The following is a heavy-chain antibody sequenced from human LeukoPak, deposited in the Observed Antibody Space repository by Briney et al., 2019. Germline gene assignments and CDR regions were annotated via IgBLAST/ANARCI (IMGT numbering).Heavy chain of an antibody. D-gene: IGHD2/OR15-2a*01. V-gene: IGHV1-69*05. CDR1: GGTFSSYA. Sequence: ASVKVSCKASGGTFSSYAISWVRQAPGQGLEWMGGIIPIFGTANYAQKFQGRVTITTDESTSTAYMELSSLRSEDTAVYYCASSKFLAVIALRRLDRLDNWGREP. CDR3: ASSKFLAVIALRRLDRLDN. CDR2: IIPIFGTA. J-gene: IGHJ4*02.